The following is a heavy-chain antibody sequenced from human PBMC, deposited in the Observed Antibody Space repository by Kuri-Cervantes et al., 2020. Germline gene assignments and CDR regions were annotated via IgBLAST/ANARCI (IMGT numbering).Heavy chain of an antibody. V-gene: IGHV4-38-2*01. CDR3: ARVPQVRGVIMGKYYYYMDV. Sequence: SETLSLTCAVSGYSINSDNSWGWIRQPPGKGLEWIGEINHSGSTNYNPSLKGRVTISVDTSKNQFSLKLSSVTAADTAVYYCARVPQVRGVIMGKYYYYMDVWGKGTTVTVSS. J-gene: IGHJ6*03. CDR2: INHSGST. D-gene: IGHD3-10*01. CDR1: GYSINSDNS.